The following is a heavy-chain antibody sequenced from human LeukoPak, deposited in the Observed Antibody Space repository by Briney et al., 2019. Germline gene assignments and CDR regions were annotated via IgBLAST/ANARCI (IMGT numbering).Heavy chain of an antibody. J-gene: IGHJ4*02. CDR1: GFTFSSYG. CDR3: AKDRAGSSSWLDY. V-gene: IGHV3-30*18. CDR2: ISYDGSNK. Sequence: PGGSLRLSCAASGFTFSSYGMHWVRQAPGKGLEWVAVISYDGSNKYYADSVKGRFTISRDNSKNTLYLQMNSLRAEDTAVYYCAKDRAGSSSWLDYWGQGTLVTVSS. D-gene: IGHD6-13*01.